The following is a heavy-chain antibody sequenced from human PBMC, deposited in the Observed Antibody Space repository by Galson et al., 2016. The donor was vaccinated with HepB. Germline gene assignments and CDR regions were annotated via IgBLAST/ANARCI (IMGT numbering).Heavy chain of an antibody. V-gene: IGHV4-4*02. J-gene: IGHJ4*02. D-gene: IGHD2-15*01. CDR2: IYHTGTT. Sequence: ETLSLTCAVSGGSLSTRNWWSWVRQSPGKGLEWIGEIYHTGTTNYNPSLWSRITMSVDKSKNQFSLILNSVTAADTAVYYCASLGYCSGGDCYSVDWGQGTMVTVSS. CDR1: GGSLSTRNW. CDR3: ASLGYCSGGDCYSVD.